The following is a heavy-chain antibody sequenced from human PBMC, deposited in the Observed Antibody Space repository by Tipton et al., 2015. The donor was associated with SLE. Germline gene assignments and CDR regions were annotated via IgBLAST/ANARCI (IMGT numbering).Heavy chain of an antibody. J-gene: IGHJ4*02. CDR3: ARGGGYCSGGSCYSDY. D-gene: IGHD2-15*01. Sequence: TLSLTCTVSGGSISSGGYSWSWIRQPPGKGLEWIGYIYHSGSTYYNPSLKSRVTISVDTSKNQFSLKLSSVTAADTAVYYCARGGGYCSGGSCYSDYWGQGTLVTVSS. CDR1: GGSISSGGYS. V-gene: IGHV4-30-2*01. CDR2: IYHSGST.